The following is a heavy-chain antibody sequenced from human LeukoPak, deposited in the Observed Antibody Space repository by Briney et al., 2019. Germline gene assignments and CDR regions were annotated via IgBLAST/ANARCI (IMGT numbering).Heavy chain of an antibody. CDR2: ISSSSSTI. CDR3: ARGIVVVPDKENFDY. D-gene: IGHD2-2*01. J-gene: IGHJ4*02. CDR1: GLTFSSYS. V-gene: IGHV3-48*01. Sequence: GGSLRLPCAASGLTFSSYSMNWVRQAPGKGLEWVSYISSSSSTIYYADSVKGRFTISRDNAKNSLYLQMNSLRAEDTAVYYCARGIVVVPDKENFDYWGQGTLVTVSS.